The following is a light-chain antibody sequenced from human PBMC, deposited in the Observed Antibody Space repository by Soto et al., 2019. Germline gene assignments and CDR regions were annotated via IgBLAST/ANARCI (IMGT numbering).Light chain of an antibody. J-gene: IGKJ2*01. CDR2: AAS. CDR3: QQSYNTPHT. Sequence: DIQMTQSPSSLSASVGDRVTITCRASQSIGRYLSWYQQRPGKPPNLLIYAASNLQSGVPSRFSGSGSGTDFTLTISSLQPEDFATYYCQQSYNTPHTFGQGTKLEIK. CDR1: QSIGRY. V-gene: IGKV1-39*01.